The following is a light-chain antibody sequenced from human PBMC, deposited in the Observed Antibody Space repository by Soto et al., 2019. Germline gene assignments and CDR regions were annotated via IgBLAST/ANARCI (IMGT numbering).Light chain of an antibody. J-gene: IGLJ3*02. CDR2: VNN. CDR3: QSYDSSLSGSV. Sequence: QSVLTQPPSVSGAPGQRVTISCTGSSSNIGAGYGVHWYQQLPGTAPKLLIYVNNNRPSGVPDRFSGSKSGTSASLAITGLQAEDEADYYCQSYDSSLSGSVFGGGTQLTV. CDR1: SSNIGAGYG. V-gene: IGLV1-40*01.